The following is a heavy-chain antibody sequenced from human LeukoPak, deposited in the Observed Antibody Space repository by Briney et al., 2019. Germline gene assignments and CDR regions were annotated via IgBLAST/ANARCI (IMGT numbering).Heavy chain of an antibody. CDR3: AKDHDYSSRPYYFDY. Sequence: PGGSLRLSCAASGFTFSSYAMTRVRQAPGKGLEWVSGISGSGGTTYYADSVKGRFTISRDNSKNTLYLQMNSLRAEDTALYYCAKDHDYSSRPYYFDYWGQGTLVTVSS. J-gene: IGHJ4*02. CDR1: GFTFSSYA. D-gene: IGHD6-19*01. V-gene: IGHV3-23*01. CDR2: ISGSGGTT.